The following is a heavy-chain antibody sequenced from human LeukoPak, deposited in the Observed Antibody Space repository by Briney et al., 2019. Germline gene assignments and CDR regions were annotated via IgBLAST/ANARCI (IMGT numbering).Heavy chain of an antibody. J-gene: IGHJ5*02. V-gene: IGHV4-59*08. D-gene: IGHD3-10*01. CDR2: ISYSGST. CDR1: GGSIXSYY. Sequence: LSLTXAVSGGSIXSYYWSWIRQPPGKGLEWIGYISYSGSTNYNPSLKSRVTISVDTSKNQFSLKLNSVTAADTAVYYCARHYGPWGQGTLVTVSS. CDR3: ARHYGP.